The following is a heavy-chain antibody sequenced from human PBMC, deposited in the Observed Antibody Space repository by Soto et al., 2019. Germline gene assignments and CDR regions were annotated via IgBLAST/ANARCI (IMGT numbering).Heavy chain of an antibody. V-gene: IGHV5-51*01. D-gene: IGHD3-10*01. CDR3: VIGGFGDYYYYYGMDV. CDR2: IYPGDSDT. Sequence: PGESLKISCKGSGYSFTSYWIGWVRQMPGKGLEWMGIIYPGDSDTRYSPSFQGQVTISADKSISTAYLQWSSLKASDTAMYYRVIGGFGDYYYYYGMDVWGQGTTVTVSS. J-gene: IGHJ6*02. CDR1: GYSFTSYW.